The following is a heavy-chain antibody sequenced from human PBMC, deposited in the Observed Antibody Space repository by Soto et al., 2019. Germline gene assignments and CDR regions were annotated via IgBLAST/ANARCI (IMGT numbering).Heavy chain of an antibody. CDR3: ARGNSGDDDEFDY. CDR1: GYTFTGYY. Sequence: ASVKVSCKPSGYTFTGYYIHCVRQAPGQGLEWMGWINPRSDGRHYAQRFQGRVTMTRDTSITTAYMELSSLGSDDTAVYYCARGNSGDDDEFDYWGQGTLVTVSS. D-gene: IGHD5-12*01. CDR2: INPRSDGR. V-gene: IGHV1-2*02. J-gene: IGHJ4*02.